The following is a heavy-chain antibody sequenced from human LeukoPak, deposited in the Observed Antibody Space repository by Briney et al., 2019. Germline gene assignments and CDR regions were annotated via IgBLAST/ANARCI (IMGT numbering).Heavy chain of an antibody. CDR3: ARHKAHYYDSSGYQLDAFDI. Sequence: GESLKISCKGSGYSFTSYWIGWVRQMPGKGLEWMGIIYPGDSDTRYSPSFQGQVTISADKSISTAYLQWSSLKASDTAMYYCARHKAHYYDSSGYQLDAFDIWGQGTMVTVSS. J-gene: IGHJ3*02. CDR2: IYPGDSDT. CDR1: GYSFTSYW. V-gene: IGHV5-51*01. D-gene: IGHD3-22*01.